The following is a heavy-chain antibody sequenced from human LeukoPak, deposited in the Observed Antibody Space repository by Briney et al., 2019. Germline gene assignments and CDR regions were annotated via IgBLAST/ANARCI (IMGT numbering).Heavy chain of an antibody. Sequence: NPSETLSLTCTVSGGSISSYYWSWIRQPPGKGLEWIGYIYYSGSTNYNPSLKSRVTISVDTSKNQFSLKLSSVTAADTAVYYCAREEMYYGSGSFDYWGQGALVTVSS. CDR2: IYYSGST. CDR1: GGSISSYY. CDR3: AREEMYYGSGSFDY. D-gene: IGHD3-10*01. J-gene: IGHJ4*02. V-gene: IGHV4-59*01.